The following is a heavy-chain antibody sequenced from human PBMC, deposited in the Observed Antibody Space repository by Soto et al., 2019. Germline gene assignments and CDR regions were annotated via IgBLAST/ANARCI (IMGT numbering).Heavy chain of an antibody. CDR2: IYYSGST. V-gene: IGHV4-30-4*01. D-gene: IGHD3-22*01. CDR3: ARVGGGDDSSGYYDAFDI. J-gene: IGHJ3*02. CDR1: GGSISSGDYY. Sequence: QVQLQESGPGLVKPSQTLSLTCTVSGGSISSGDYYWSWIRQPPGKGLEWIGYIYYSGSTYYNPSLKSRVTISVDTSKNQFSLKLSSVTAADTAVYYCARVGGGDDSSGYYDAFDIWSQGTMVTVSS.